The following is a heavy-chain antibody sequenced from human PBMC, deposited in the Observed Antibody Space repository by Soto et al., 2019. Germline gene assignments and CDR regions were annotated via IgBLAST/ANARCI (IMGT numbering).Heavy chain of an antibody. V-gene: IGHV4-34*01. CDR1: GGSFSGYY. D-gene: IGHD3-16*01. CDR2: INHSGST. Sequence: PSETLSLTCAVYGGSFSGYYWSWIRQPPGKGLEWIGEINHSGSTNYNPSLKSRVTISVDTSKNQFSLKLSSVTAADTAVYYCARGGGKNWFDPWGQGTLVTVSS. J-gene: IGHJ5*02. CDR3: ARGGGKNWFDP.